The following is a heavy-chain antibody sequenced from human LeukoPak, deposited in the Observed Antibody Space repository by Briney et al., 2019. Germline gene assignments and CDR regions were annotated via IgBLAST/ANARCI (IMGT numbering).Heavy chain of an antibody. D-gene: IGHD2-21*02. CDR2: INPNSCDT. V-gene: IGHV1-2*02. J-gene: IGHJ4*02. Sequence: ASVNVSCKASGYTFTGYYMHWVLQAPGQGLAWMGWINPNSCDTNYAQKFQGRVTMTRDTSISTAYLELSRLRSDDTAVYYCARVPPCGGDCYSDYWGQGTLVTVSS. CDR1: GYTFTGYY. CDR3: ARVPPCGGDCYSDY.